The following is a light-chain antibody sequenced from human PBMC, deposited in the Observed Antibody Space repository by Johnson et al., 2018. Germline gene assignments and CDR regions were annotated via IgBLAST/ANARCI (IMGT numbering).Light chain of an antibody. CDR3: GTWDSSLSAGKV. V-gene: IGLV1-51*02. CDR2: ENN. J-gene: IGLJ1*01. Sequence: QSVLTQPPSVSAAPGQKVTIYCSGSSSNIGNNYVSWYQQLPGTAPKLLIYENNKRPSGIPDRFSGSKSGTSATLGITGLQTGDEADYYCGTWDSSLSAGKVLGTGTKVTGL. CDR1: SSNIGNNY.